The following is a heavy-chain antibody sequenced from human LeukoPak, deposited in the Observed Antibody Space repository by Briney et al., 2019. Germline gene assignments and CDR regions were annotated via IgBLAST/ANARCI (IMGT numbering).Heavy chain of an antibody. Sequence: PSETLSLTCAVYGGSFSGYYWSWIRQPPGKGLEWIGEINHSGSTNYNPSLKSRVTISVDTSKNQFSLKLSSVTAADTAVYYCARDARSGVDYWGQGTLVTVSS. D-gene: IGHD2-15*01. V-gene: IGHV4-34*01. CDR3: ARDARSGVDY. CDR2: INHSGST. J-gene: IGHJ4*02. CDR1: GGSFSGYY.